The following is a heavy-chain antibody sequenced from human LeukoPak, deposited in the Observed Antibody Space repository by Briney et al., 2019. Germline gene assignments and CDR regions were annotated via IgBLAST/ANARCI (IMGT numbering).Heavy chain of an antibody. D-gene: IGHD1-26*01. CDR2: ISGSGGST. V-gene: IGHV3-23*01. CDR1: GFTFSSYS. CDR3: ANRGALGRLI. J-gene: IGHJ4*02. Sequence: GGSLRLSCAASGFTFSSYSMNWVRQAPGKGLEWVSAISGSGGSTYYADSVKGRFTIPRDNSKDTLYLQMNSLRAEDTAVYYCANRGALGRLIWGQGTLVTVSS.